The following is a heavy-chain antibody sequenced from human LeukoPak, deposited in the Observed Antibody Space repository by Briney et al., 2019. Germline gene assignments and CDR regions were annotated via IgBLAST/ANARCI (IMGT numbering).Heavy chain of an antibody. CDR1: GYSISSGYY. CDR2: SGST. D-gene: IGHD1-26*01. V-gene: IGHV4-38-2*02. J-gene: IGHJ3*02. CDR3: ASPPALRSIVGATGAFDI. Sequence: SETLSLTCTVSGYSISSGYYWGWIRQPPGKGLEWIGSGSTYYNPSLKSRVTISVDTSKNQFSLKLSSVTAADTAVYYCASPPALRSIVGATGAFDIWGQGTMVTVSS.